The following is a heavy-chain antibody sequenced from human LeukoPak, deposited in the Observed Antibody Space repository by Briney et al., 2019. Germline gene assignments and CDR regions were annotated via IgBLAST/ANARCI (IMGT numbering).Heavy chain of an antibody. D-gene: IGHD3-22*01. V-gene: IGHV3-23*01. CDR1: GFTFSSYA. CDR2: ISGSGGST. J-gene: IGHJ1*01. CDR3: AKDRDSYDSSGYYYESAEYFQH. Sequence: GGSLRLSCAASGFTFSSYAMSWVRQAPGKGLEWVSIISGSGGSTCYADSAKGRFTISRDNSKNTLYLHMNSLRAEDTAVYYCAKDRDSYDSSGYYYESAEYFQHWGQGTLVTVSS.